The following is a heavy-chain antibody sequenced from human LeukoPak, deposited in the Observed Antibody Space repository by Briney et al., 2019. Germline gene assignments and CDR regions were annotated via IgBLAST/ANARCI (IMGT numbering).Heavy chain of an antibody. CDR1: GFTFSNDA. Sequence: GESLRLSWAAAGFTFSNDAMTWVSQAAGKGLEWVSNISRRGTSINYAVSVKGRFSIARDNSKNTLYLQMNSLRDEDTAVYYCVRNDTSGVGLDYWGQGSLVTVSS. CDR2: ISRRGTSI. J-gene: IGHJ4*02. D-gene: IGHD3-3*01. CDR3: VRNDTSGVGLDY. V-gene: IGHV3-23*01.